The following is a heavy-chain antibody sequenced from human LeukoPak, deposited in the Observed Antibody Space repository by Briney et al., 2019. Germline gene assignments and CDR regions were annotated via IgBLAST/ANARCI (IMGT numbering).Heavy chain of an antibody. Sequence: GGSLRLSCVAAGFTVSSNYMSWVRQAPGKGLEWVSVIQNGGSTYYADSVKGRFTISRDNSKNTLFLQMNSLRAEDTAVYYCARGGAFDIWGQGTMVTVSS. CDR1: GFTVSSNY. V-gene: IGHV3-66*02. J-gene: IGHJ3*02. CDR3: ARGGAFDI. CDR2: IQNGGST.